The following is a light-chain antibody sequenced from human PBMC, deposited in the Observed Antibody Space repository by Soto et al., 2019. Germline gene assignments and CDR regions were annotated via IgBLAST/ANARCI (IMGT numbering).Light chain of an antibody. CDR1: QGIRND. Sequence: AIQMTQSPSFLSASVGDSLIITCRASQGIRNDLDWYQQKPGKAPKLLIYVASNLQSGVPSRFSGGGSDTEFTLTIDSLQPDDFATYYCQHYNSYSEAFGQGTKVDI. J-gene: IGKJ1*01. CDR2: VAS. CDR3: QHYNSYSEA. V-gene: IGKV1-6*01.